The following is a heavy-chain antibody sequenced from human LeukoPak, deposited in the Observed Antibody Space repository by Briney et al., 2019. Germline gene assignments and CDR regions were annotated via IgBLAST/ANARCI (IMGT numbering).Heavy chain of an antibody. D-gene: IGHD3-22*01. CDR1: GFTFSSYS. CDR3: ARPYDSSGYYYVGAFDI. CDR2: ISSSSSTI. J-gene: IGHJ3*02. V-gene: IGHV3-48*04. Sequence: GGSLRLSCAASGFTFSSYSMNWVRQAPGKGLEWVSYISSSSSTIYYADSVKGRFTISRDNAKNSLYLQMNSLRAEDTAVYYCARPYDSSGYYYVGAFDIWGQGTMVTVSS.